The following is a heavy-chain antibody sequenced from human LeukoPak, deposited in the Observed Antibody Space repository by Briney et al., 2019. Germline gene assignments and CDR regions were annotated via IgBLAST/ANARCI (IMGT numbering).Heavy chain of an antibody. J-gene: IGHJ6*03. CDR2: ISAYNGNT. D-gene: IGHD6-6*01. V-gene: IGHV1-18*01. CDR3: ARDHSSSWFDYYYYMDV. CDR1: GYTFTSYG. Sequence: ASVKVSCKASGYTFTSYGISWVRQAPGQGLEWMGWISAYNGNTNYAQKLQGRVTMTTDTSTSTAYMELRSLRCDDTAVYYCARDHSSSWFDYYYYMDVWGKGTTVTVSS.